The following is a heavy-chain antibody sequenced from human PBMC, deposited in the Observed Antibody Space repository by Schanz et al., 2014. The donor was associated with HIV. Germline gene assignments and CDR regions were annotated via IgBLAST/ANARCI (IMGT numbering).Heavy chain of an antibody. V-gene: IGHV3-7*01. Sequence: EVQLVESGGGLVKPGGSLRLSCAASGFSFSVYSMNWVRQAPGKGLEWVAHIKTDGSEQRYVDSVKGRFTSSRDNSKNTLYLQMNSLRAEDTAVYYCARERVGAIDCWGQGTLVTVSS. CDR2: IKTDGSEQ. D-gene: IGHD1-26*01. CDR3: ARERVGAIDC. J-gene: IGHJ4*02. CDR1: GFSFSVYS.